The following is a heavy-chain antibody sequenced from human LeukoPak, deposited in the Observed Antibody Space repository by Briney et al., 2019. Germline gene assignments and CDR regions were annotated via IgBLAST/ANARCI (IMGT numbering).Heavy chain of an antibody. CDR3: ARVPVASWIQLDS. V-gene: IGHV3-53*01. CDR1: GFTVSSNY. D-gene: IGHD6-13*01. Sequence: GGSLRLSCAASGFTVSSNYMSWVRQAPGKGLERVSIIYSGGSTYFADSVKGRFTISRDNSKNTLYLQMNSLRAEDTALYYCARVPVASWIQLDSWGQGTLVTVSS. J-gene: IGHJ4*02. CDR2: IYSGGST.